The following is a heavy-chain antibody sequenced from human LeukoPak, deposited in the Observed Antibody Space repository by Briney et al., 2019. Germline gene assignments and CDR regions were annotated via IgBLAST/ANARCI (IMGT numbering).Heavy chain of an antibody. CDR2: IYYSGST. CDR3: ARESKYSSGSFDY. CDR1: GGSISSYY. J-gene: IGHJ4*02. D-gene: IGHD6-19*01. Sequence: SETLSLTCTVSGGSISSYYWSWIRQPPGKGLEWIGYIYYSGSTNYNPSLKSRVTISVDTSKNQFSLKPSSVTAADTAVYYCARESKYSSGSFDYWGQGTLVTVSS. V-gene: IGHV4-59*01.